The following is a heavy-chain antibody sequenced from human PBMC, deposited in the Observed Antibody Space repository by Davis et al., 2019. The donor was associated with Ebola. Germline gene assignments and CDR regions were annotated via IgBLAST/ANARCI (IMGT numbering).Heavy chain of an antibody. J-gene: IGHJ4*02. CDR3: ATLYDFWSGYYTYVDY. V-gene: IGHV3-23*01. D-gene: IGHD3-3*01. CDR2: ISGSGGST. Sequence: GESLKISCAASEFTFSGYAMSWVRQAPGKGLEWVSAISGSGGSTYYADSVKGRFTISRDNSKNTFYLQMNSLRAEDTAVYYCATLYDFWSGYYTYVDYWGQGTLVTVSS. CDR1: EFTFSGYA.